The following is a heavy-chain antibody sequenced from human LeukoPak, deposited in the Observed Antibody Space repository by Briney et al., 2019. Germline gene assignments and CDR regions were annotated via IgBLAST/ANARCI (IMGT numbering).Heavy chain of an antibody. V-gene: IGHV1-18*01. CDR1: GYTFTSYG. J-gene: IGHJ4*02. Sequence: ASVKVSCKASGYTFTSYGISWVRQAPGQGLEWMGWISAYNGNTNYAQKLQGRVTMTTDTSTSTAYMELRSLRSDDTTVYYCARLYTVYCSSTSCPPDYWGQGTLVTVSS. CDR3: ARLYTVYCSSTSCPPDY. D-gene: IGHD2-2*01. CDR2: ISAYNGNT.